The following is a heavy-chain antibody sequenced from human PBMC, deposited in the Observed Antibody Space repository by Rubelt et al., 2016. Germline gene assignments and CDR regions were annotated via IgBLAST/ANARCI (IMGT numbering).Heavy chain of an antibody. CDR2: ISPSDSDT. V-gene: IGHV5-51*01. Sequence: EVQVVQSGAEVKKPGESLKISCKTSGYRFSSYWIGWGRQKPGKSLEWMGIISPSDSDTRYITAFPGQVSISADKCSRTAYRQRSSREASDTAMYDCAIQEGATDRLDSWGQGTLVTVSS. CDR3: AIQEGATDRLDS. D-gene: IGHD1-26*01. CDR1: GYRFSSYW. J-gene: IGHJ4*02.